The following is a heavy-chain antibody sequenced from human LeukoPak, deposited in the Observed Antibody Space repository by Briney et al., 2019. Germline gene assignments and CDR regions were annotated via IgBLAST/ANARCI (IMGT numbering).Heavy chain of an antibody. D-gene: IGHD5-18*01. J-gene: IGHJ4*02. CDR2: ISYDGSNK. Sequence: PGRSLRLSCAASGFTFSSYGMHWVRQAPGKGLEWVAVISYDGSNKYYADSVKGRFTISRDNSKNTLYLQMNSLRAEDTAVYYCAKDRGGGKHSYGYFLDYWGQGTLVTVSS. CDR1: GFTFSSYG. V-gene: IGHV3-30*18. CDR3: AKDRGGGKHSYGYFLDY.